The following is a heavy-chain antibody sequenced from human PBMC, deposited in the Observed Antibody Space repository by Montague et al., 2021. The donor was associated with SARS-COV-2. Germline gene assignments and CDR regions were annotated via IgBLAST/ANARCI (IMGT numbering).Heavy chain of an antibody. CDR3: ARGGTYYDFWSGYRNYYYGMDV. CDR2: IYSGGSST. D-gene: IGHD3-3*01. Sequence: SLRLSCAASGFTFSNYAMSWVRQAPGKGLEWVSVIYSGGSSTYYADSVKGRFTISRDNSKNTLYLQMNSLRAEDTAVYYCARGGTYYDFWSGYRNYYYGMDVWGQGTTVTVSS. V-gene: IGHV3-23*03. CDR1: GFTFSNYA. J-gene: IGHJ6*02.